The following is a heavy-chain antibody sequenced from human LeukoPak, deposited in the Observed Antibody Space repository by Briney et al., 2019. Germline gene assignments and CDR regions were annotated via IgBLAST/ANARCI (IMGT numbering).Heavy chain of an antibody. J-gene: IGHJ4*02. CDR3: ARDRLIIAVAGTFDY. Sequence: GGSLRLSCAASGFTCSSYWMHWVRQAPGQGLVWVSRINSDGSSTSYADSVKGRFTISRDNGKDTLYLQMNSLRAEDTDVYYCARDRLIIAVAGTFDYWGPGTLVTVSS. D-gene: IGHD6-19*01. V-gene: IGHV3-74*01. CDR2: INSDGSST. CDR1: GFTCSSYW.